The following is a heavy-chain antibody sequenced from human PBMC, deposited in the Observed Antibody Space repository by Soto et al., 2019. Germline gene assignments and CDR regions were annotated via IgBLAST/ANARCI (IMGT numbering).Heavy chain of an antibody. CDR1: GGSFSGYY. J-gene: IGHJ6*02. Sequence: SETLSLTCAVYGGSFSGYYWSWIRQPPGKGLEWIGEINHSGSTNYNPSLKSRVTISVDTSKNQFSLKLSSVTAADTAVYYCARRPVVVTATLYGMDVWGQGTTVTVSS. CDR2: INHSGST. V-gene: IGHV4-34*01. CDR3: ARRPVVVTATLYGMDV. D-gene: IGHD2-21*02.